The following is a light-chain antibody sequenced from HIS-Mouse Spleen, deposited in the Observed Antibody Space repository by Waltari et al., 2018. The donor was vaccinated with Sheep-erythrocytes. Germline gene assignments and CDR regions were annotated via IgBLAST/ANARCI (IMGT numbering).Light chain of an antibody. CDR2: EGS. Sequence: QSALTQPASVSGSPGQSITISCTGTSSYVGSYNLVSWYQQHPGQAPKLMIYEGSKRPVGVSNRFSGSKSGNTASLTISGLQAEDEADYYCCSYAGSSTPWVFGGGTKLTVL. CDR3: CSYAGSSTPWV. V-gene: IGLV2-23*01. CDR1: SSYVGSYNL. J-gene: IGLJ3*02.